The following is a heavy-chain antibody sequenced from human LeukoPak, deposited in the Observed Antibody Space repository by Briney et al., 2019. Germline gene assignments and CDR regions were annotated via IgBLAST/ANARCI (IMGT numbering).Heavy chain of an antibody. CDR3: ARSPDNYYYYYMDV. CDR2: ISTSSSYI. V-gene: IGHV3-21*01. J-gene: IGHJ6*03. CDR1: GFTFSTFA. Sequence: GGSLRLSCAASGFTFSTFAMIWVRQPPGKGLEWVSSISTSSSYIYYADSVKGRFTISRDNAKKSLYLQMNSLRAEDTAVYYCARSPDNYYYYYMDVWGKGTTVTVSS.